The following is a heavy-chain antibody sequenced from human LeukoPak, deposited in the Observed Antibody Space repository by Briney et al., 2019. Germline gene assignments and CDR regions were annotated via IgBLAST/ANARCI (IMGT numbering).Heavy chain of an antibody. V-gene: IGHV4-59*08. CDR3: ARHETCAGGPCSTGRWFDP. D-gene: IGHD2-8*02. J-gene: IGHJ5*02. CDR2: IYYSGST. CDR1: GGSFSGYY. Sequence: SETLSLTCAVYGGSFSGYYWSWIRQPPGKGLEWIGYIYYSGSTKCNPSLKSRVTISVDTSQNQFSLRLSSVTAADTAVYFCARHETCAGGPCSTGRWFDPWGQGTLVTVSS.